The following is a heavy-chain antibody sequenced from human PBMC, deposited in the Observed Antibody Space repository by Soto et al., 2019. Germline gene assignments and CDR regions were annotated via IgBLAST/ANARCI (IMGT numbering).Heavy chain of an antibody. CDR2: INHSGST. CDR3: ARVLLMVYAPGAWFDP. J-gene: IGHJ5*02. Sequence: QVQLQQWGAGLLKPSETLSLTCAVYGGSFSGYYWSWIRQPPGKGLEWIGEINHSGSTNYNPSLKSRVTISVDTSKNQCSLKLSSVTAADTAVYYCARVLLMVYAPGAWFDPWGQGTLVTVSS. V-gene: IGHV4-34*01. D-gene: IGHD2-8*01. CDR1: GGSFSGYY.